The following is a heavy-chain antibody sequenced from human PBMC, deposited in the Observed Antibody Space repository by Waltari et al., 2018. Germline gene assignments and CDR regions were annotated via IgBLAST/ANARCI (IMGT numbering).Heavy chain of an antibody. J-gene: IGHJ4*02. D-gene: IGHD3-22*01. CDR1: GGSISSSNW. V-gene: IGHV4-4*02. CDR2: IYHSGST. CDR3: ARRGGGHHYYDSSGYYDY. Sequence: QVQLQESGPGLVKPSGTLSLTCAVSGGSISSSNWWSWVRQPPGKGLEWIGEIYHSGSTNYNPSLKSRVTISVDKSKNQCSLKLSSVTAADTAVYYCARRGGGHHYYDSSGYYDYWGQGTLVTVSS.